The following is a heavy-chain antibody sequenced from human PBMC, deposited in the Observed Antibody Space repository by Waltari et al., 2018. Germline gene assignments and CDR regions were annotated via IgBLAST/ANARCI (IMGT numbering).Heavy chain of an antibody. D-gene: IGHD3-10*01. Sequence: GGSISSYYWSWIRQPPGKGLEWIGYIYYSGSTNYNPSLKSRVTISVDTSKNQFSLKLSSVTAADTAVYYCARDLRGVLDAFDIWGQGTMVTVSS. J-gene: IGHJ3*02. CDR3: ARDLRGVLDAFDI. CDR1: GGSISSYY. V-gene: IGHV4-59*01. CDR2: IYYSGST.